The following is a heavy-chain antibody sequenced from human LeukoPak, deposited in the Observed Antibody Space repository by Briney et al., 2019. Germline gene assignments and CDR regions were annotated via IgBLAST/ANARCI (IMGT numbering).Heavy chain of an antibody. Sequence: GGSLRLSCAASGFTFSSYEMNWVRQAPGKGLEWVSYISSSGSTIYYADSVKGRFTISRDNSKNTLYLQMNSLRAEDTAAYYCICLVGADSPSYWGQGTLVTVSS. CDR1: GFTFSSYE. V-gene: IGHV3-48*03. CDR2: ISSSGSTI. CDR3: ICLVGADSPSY. J-gene: IGHJ4*02. D-gene: IGHD1-26*01.